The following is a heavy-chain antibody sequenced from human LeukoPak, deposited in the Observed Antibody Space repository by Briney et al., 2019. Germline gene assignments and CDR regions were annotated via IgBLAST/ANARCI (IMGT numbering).Heavy chain of an antibody. D-gene: IGHD6-6*01. CDR3: ARGTIEYSSSSWFDP. Sequence: KFQGRVTITRDTSTSTAYMELRSLRSDDTAVYYCARGTIEYSSSSWFDPWGQGTLVTISS. V-gene: IGHV1-18*01. J-gene: IGHJ5*02.